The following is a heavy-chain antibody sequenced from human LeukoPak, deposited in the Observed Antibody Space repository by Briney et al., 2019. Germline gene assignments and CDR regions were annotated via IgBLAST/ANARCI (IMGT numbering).Heavy chain of an antibody. J-gene: IGHJ4*02. CDR2: IYYSGST. CDR3: ARVRAAAIPYYFDY. Sequence: SETLSLTCTVSNGSIRSSSYYWGWIRQPPGKGLEWIGSIYYSGSTYYNGPLKSRVSISVDTSKNKLSLKVSSVTAADTAVYYCARVRAAAIPYYFDYWGQGTLVTVSS. V-gene: IGHV4-39*07. CDR1: NGSIRSSSYY. D-gene: IGHD6-13*01.